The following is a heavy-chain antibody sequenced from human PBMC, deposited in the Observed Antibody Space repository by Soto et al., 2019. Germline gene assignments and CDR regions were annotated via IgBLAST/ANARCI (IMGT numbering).Heavy chain of an antibody. CDR2: MSPSSGDT. CDR3: ARGVDAGVVY. CDR1: GYTFANYD. D-gene: IGHD3-10*01. Sequence: QVQLVQSGAEVKEPGASVKVSCRASGYTFANYDINWLRQAAGQGLEWMGWMSPSSGDTGYAQKFQGRVTMTRDTSINTADVELSSLRSEDTAVYYCARGVDAGVVYWGQGTLVTVSS. J-gene: IGHJ4*02. V-gene: IGHV1-8*01.